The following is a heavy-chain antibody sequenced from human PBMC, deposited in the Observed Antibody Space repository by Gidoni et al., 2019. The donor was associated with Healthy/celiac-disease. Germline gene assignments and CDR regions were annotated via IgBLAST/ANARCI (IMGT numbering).Heavy chain of an antibody. J-gene: IGHJ3*02. CDR3: ASGNVVVTATDAFDI. Sequence: QLQLQESGPGLVKPSETLSLTCTVSGGSISSRSYYWGWIRQPPGKGLEWIWSIYYSGSTYYNPSIKSRVTISVDTSKNQFSLKLSSVTAADTAVYYCASGNVVVTATDAFDIWGQGTMVTVSS. CDR2: IYYSGST. V-gene: IGHV4-39*01. CDR1: GGSISSRSYY. D-gene: IGHD2-21*02.